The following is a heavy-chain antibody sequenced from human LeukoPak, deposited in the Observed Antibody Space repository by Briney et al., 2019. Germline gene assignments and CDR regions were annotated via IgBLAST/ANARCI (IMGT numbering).Heavy chain of an antibody. D-gene: IGHD2-2*01. V-gene: IGHV1-2*02. CDR1: GYTFTGYY. Sequence: GASVKVSCKASGYTFTGYYMHWVRQAPGQGLEWMGWINPNSGGTNYAQKFQGRVTMTRDTSISTAYMELSRLRSDDTAVYYCLGVVVPKSGRSYWFDPWGQGTLVTVSS. J-gene: IGHJ5*02. CDR2: INPNSGGT. CDR3: LGVVVPKSGRSYWFDP.